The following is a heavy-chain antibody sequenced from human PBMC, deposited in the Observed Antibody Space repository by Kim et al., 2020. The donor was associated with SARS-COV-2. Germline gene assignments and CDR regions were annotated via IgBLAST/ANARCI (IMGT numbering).Heavy chain of an antibody. CDR2: ISSNGGST. D-gene: IGHD6-13*01. J-gene: IGHJ6*02. CDR3: ARGSTHYSSSSPYYYYGMDV. CDR1: GFTFSSYA. V-gene: IGHV3-64*01. Sequence: GGSLRLSCAASGFTFSSYAMHWVRQAPGKGLEYVSAISSNGGSTYYANSVKGRFTISRDNSKNTLYLQMGSLRAEDMAVYYCARGSTHYSSSSPYYYYGMDVWGQGTTVTVSS.